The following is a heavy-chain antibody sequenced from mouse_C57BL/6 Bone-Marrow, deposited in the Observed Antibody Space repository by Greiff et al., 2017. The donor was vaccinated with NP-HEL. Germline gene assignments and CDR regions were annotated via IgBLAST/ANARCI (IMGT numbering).Heavy chain of an antibody. CDR3: GRCGASSETRDMDF. J-gene: IGHJ4*01. Sequence: VQLVESGAELVKPGASVKLSCKASGYTFTSYWMHWVKQRPGQGLEWIGYINPSSGYTKYNQKFKGKATLTSDKSSSTAYMQLSSLTNEDSAVYYCGRCGASSETRDMDFWGKGTSVTVSS. CDR2: INPSSGYT. V-gene: IGHV1-7*01. D-gene: IGHD1-3*01. CDR1: GYTFTSYW.